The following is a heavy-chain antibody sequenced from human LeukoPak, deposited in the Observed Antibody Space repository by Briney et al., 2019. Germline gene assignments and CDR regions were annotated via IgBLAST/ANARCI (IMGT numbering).Heavy chain of an antibody. J-gene: IGHJ4*02. Sequence: SSETLSLTCTVSGGSISSSSYYWSWIRQPPGKGLEWIGSIYYSGSTYYNPSLKSRVTISVDTSKNQFSLKLSSVTAADTAVYYCARLYSRDRYYFDYWGQGTLVTVSS. CDR2: IYYSGST. CDR1: GGSISSSSYY. CDR3: ARLYSRDRYYFDY. V-gene: IGHV4-39*01. D-gene: IGHD1-26*01.